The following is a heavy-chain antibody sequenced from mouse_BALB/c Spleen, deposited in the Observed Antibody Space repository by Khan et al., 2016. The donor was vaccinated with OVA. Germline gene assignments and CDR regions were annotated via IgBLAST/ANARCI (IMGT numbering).Heavy chain of an antibody. Sequence: EVQLQESGPSLVKPSQTLSLTCSVTGDSITSGYWSWIRKFPGNKLEYMGYMIYTGYTDYNPSLKSRIAINRHTSKNQYYLQLNDVTAEDTATYYWARSTYRYAFAYWGQGTLVTVSA. D-gene: IGHD2-14*01. CDR1: GDSITSGY. CDR2: MIYTGYT. J-gene: IGHJ3*01. V-gene: IGHV3-8*02. CDR3: ARSTYRYAFAY.